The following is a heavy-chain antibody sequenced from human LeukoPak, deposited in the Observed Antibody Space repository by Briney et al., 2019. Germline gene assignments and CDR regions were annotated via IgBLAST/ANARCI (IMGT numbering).Heavy chain of an antibody. CDR3: ARYDVWGSYRAFDY. J-gene: IGHJ4*02. D-gene: IGHD3-16*02. CDR2: FFQLGGT. CDR1: GFSIGTGYY. Sequence: SETLSLTCSVSGFSIGTGYYWAWIRQPPGKGLEWIGSFFQLGGTYYNPSLKNRVTISVDTSKNQFSLKLSSVTAADTAVYYCARYDVWGSYRAFDYWGQGTLVTVSS. V-gene: IGHV4-38-2*02.